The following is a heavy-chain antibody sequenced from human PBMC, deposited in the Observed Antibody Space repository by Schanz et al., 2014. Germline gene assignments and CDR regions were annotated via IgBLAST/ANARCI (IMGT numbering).Heavy chain of an antibody. CDR3: ARKMKLGVYGGKGHDSLDI. V-gene: IGHV3-74*02. CDR1: GFTFSSYW. CDR2: INGDGSRT. D-gene: IGHD4-17*01. Sequence: EVQLLESGGGLVEPGGSLRLSCAASGFTFSSYWMHWVRQVPGKGLVWVSRINGDGSRTAYADSVKGRFTISRDNAKNTLYLQMNTLRAEDTAVYYCARKMKLGVYGGKGHDSLDIWGQGTMVTVSS. J-gene: IGHJ3*02.